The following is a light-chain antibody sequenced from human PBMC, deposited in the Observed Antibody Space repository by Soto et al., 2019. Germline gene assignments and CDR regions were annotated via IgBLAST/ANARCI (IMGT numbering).Light chain of an antibody. CDR2: EVT. Sequence: QSALTQPASVSGSPGQSITISCTGTSSDVGAFNYVSWYQQHPGKVPKLMIYEVTNRPSGVSHRFSGSKSGNMASLTISGLQAEDEADYYCTSKTSGITYVFGTGTKLTV. CDR3: TSKTSGITYV. V-gene: IGLV2-14*01. J-gene: IGLJ1*01. CDR1: SSDVGAFNY.